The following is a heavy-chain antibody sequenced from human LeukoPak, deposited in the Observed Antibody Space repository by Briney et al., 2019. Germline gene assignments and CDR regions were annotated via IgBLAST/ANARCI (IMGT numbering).Heavy chain of an antibody. CDR3: ARGSVVVPNWFDP. D-gene: IGHD3-22*01. J-gene: IGHJ5*02. CDR1: GGSINSSSYY. V-gene: IGHV4-39*01. Sequence: SETLSLTCTVSGGSINSSSYYWGWIRQPPGKGLEWIGSIYYSGSTYYNPSLKSRVTISVDTSKNQFSLKLSSVTAADTAVYYCARGSVVVPNWFDPWGQGTLVTVSS. CDR2: IYYSGST.